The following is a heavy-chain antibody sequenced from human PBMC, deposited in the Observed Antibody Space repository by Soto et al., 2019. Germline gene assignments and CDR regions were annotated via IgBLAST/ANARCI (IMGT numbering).Heavy chain of an antibody. V-gene: IGHV3-23*01. D-gene: IGHD3-3*01. CDR3: AKESYDFWSGPFLFDY. CDR2: ISGSGGST. Sequence: EVQLLESGGGLVQPGGSLRLSCAASGFTFSSYAMSWVRQAPGKGLEWVSAISGSGGSTYYADSVKGRFTISRDNSKNTLYLQMNSLRAEDTAVYYCAKESYDFWSGPFLFDYWGQGTLVTVSS. J-gene: IGHJ4*02. CDR1: GFTFSSYA.